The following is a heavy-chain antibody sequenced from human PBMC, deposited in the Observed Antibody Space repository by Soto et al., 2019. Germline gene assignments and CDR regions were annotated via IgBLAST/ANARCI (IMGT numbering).Heavy chain of an antibody. CDR1: GFTFSSYA. Sequence: EVQLLESGGGLVQPGGSLRLSCAASGFTFSSYAMSWVRQAPGKGLEWVSAISGSGGSTYYADSVKGRFTISRDKSKNTLYLQMNSLRAEDTAVYYCANPLYSGYEPNFDYWGQGTLVTVSS. CDR3: ANPLYSGYEPNFDY. CDR2: ISGSGGST. V-gene: IGHV3-23*01. D-gene: IGHD5-12*01. J-gene: IGHJ4*02.